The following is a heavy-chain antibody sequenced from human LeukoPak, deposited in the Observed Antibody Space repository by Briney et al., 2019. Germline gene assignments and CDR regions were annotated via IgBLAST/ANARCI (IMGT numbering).Heavy chain of an antibody. J-gene: IGHJ6*02. D-gene: IGHD6-6*01. Sequence: SETLSLTCTVSGGSVSSGSYYWSWIRQPPGKGLEWIGYIYYSGSTNYNPSLKSRVTISVDTSKNQFSLKLSSVTAADTAVYYCARGLAYYGMDVWGQGTTVTVSS. V-gene: IGHV4-61*01. CDR2: IYYSGST. CDR3: ARGLAYYGMDV. CDR1: GGSVSSGSYY.